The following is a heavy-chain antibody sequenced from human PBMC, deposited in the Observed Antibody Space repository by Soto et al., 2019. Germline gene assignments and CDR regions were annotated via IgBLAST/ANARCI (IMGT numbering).Heavy chain of an antibody. CDR2: SIPTFNTG. CDR3: ARRTSSGYYRYFDS. CDR1: GGTFSNSP. D-gene: IGHD5-12*01. V-gene: IGHV1-69*06. J-gene: IGHJ4*02. Sequence: QVQLVQSGAEVKKPGSSVKVSCKASGGTFSNSPISWVRQAPGQGLEWMGGSIPTFNTGNYAQKFQGRLTITADNSANTSYTELSSMRSEDAAVYYCARRTSSGYYRYFDSWGQGTLVTVSS.